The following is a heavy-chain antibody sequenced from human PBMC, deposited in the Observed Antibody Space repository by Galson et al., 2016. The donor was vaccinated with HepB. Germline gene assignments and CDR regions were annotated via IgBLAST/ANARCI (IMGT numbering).Heavy chain of an antibody. J-gene: IGHJ4*02. CDR1: GFTFTNYW. D-gene: IGHD1-14*01. Sequence: SLRLSCAASGFTFTNYWMNWVRQTPEKGLEWVANISPDGGEKYYVDSVKGRFTISRDNAKNSLSVQMNSLRSDDTAVYYCAGTTVASGGTRRFDYWGQGTLVTVSS. V-gene: IGHV3-7*04. CDR3: AGTTVASGGTRRFDY. CDR2: ISPDGGEK.